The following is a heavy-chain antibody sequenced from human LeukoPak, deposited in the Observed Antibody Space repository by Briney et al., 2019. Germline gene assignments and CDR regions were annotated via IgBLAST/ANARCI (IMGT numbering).Heavy chain of an antibody. J-gene: IGHJ3*02. D-gene: IGHD3-10*01. CDR1: GLTFSNYG. Sequence: GGSLRLSCAAAGLTFSNYGMHWVRQAPGKGLQWVAYIRYDGRNKYSADSVKGRFTIYRENAKNSLFLQMNSLRAGDTALYYCARSFGEFGNAFDIWGQGTVVTVSS. CDR3: ARSFGEFGNAFDI. CDR2: IRYDGRNK. V-gene: IGHV3-30*02.